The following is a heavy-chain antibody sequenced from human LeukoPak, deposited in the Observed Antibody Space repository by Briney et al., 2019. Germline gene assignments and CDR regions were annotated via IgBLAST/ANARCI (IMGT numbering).Heavy chain of an antibody. CDR1: GYTFTSYD. Sequence: ASVKVSCKASGYTFTSYDINWVLQATGQGLEWMGWMNPNSGNTGYAQKFQGRVTITRNTSISTVYMELRSLRSEDTALYYCARGRYMDVWGKGTTVTVSS. V-gene: IGHV1-8*03. CDR3: ARGRYMDV. J-gene: IGHJ6*03. CDR2: MNPNSGNT.